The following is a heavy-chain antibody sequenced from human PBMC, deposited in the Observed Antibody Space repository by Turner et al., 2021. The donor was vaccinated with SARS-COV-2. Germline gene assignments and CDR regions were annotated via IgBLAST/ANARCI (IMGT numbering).Heavy chain of an antibody. J-gene: IGHJ4*02. Sequence: EVQLLESGGGLVQLGGSLRLSCAASGFNFHKYAMAWVRQAPGKGLEWVSVISGSGSYTYYADSVKGRVTISRDNSKNTLYLQVNSLRAEDTAVYYCAKTRDYYYDSSDYPDYWGQGTLVTVSS. D-gene: IGHD3-22*01. CDR2: ISGSGSYT. V-gene: IGHV3-23*01. CDR3: AKTRDYYYDSSDYPDY. CDR1: GFNFHKYA.